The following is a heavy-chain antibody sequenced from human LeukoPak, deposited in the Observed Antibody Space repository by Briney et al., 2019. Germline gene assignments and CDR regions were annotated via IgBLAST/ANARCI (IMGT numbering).Heavy chain of an antibody. J-gene: IGHJ6*03. CDR1: GYTFTNYY. Sequence: ASVKVSCKASGYTFTNYYMHWVRQAPGQGLEWMGLINPSGGGTSYAQNFQGRVTMTRDTSTSTVYMELSSLRSEDTAVYYCARGYCSSTSCFLYYYYMDVWGKGTTVTVS. V-gene: IGHV1-46*01. D-gene: IGHD2-2*01. CDR3: ARGYCSSTSCFLYYYYMDV. CDR2: INPSGGGT.